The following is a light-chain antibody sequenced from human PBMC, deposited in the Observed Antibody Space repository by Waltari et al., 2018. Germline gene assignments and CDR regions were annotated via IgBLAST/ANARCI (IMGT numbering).Light chain of an antibody. Sequence: QSVLTPPPSASGTPGPRVTISCSGRRPNTGSNYRHWYQQLPGTAPKLLIYRNNQRPSGVPDRFSGSKSGTSASLAISGLRSEDEADYYCAAWDDSLSGFYVFGTGTKVTVL. V-gene: IGLV1-47*01. J-gene: IGLJ1*01. CDR2: RNN. CDR1: RPNTGSNY. CDR3: AAWDDSLSGFYV.